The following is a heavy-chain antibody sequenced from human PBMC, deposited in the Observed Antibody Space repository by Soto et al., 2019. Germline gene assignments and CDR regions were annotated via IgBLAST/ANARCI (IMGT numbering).Heavy chain of an antibody. J-gene: IGHJ6*02. V-gene: IGHV1-18*01. CDR1: FIRYG. CDR3: ARGGYYDNSWGKLSHYGLDV. D-gene: IGHD3-16*01. CDR2: ISPYNDYT. Sequence: QVQLAQSANEVKKPGASVRVSCTFIRYGIAWVRQAPGQGLEWMGWISPYNDYTVYAQKFQGRVSMTADTSTRTVYMNLRGLKSDDTAVYYCARGGYYDNSWGKLSHYGLDVWGQGTSVSVSS.